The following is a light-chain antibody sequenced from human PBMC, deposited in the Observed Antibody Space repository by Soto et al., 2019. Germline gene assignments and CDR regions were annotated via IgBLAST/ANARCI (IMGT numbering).Light chain of an antibody. Sequence: EIVLTQSPGTLSLSPGERATLSCRASQSVSSSYLAWYQQKPGQAPRLLIYGASSSATGIPDRFSGSGSGTDFTLTFSRLEPEDFAVYYCQQYGSTPLTFYQGTKVEIK. CDR2: GAS. CDR1: QSVSSSY. CDR3: QQYGSTPLT. V-gene: IGKV3-20*01. J-gene: IGKJ1*01.